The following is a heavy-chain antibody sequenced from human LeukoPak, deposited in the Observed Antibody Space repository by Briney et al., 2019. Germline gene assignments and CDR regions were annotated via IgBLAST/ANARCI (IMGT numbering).Heavy chain of an antibody. D-gene: IGHD4-17*01. CDR2: IYPGDSDT. CDR3: ARLAPVTGGGY. CDR1: GYNFTSYW. J-gene: IGHJ4*02. V-gene: IGHV5-51*01. Sequence: PGGALEISCKGSGYNFTSYWIGWGRQVPGKGLEGRGIIYPGDSDTIYSPSCEGQVTISADKSISTAYLQWSSLKPSDTAMYYCARLAPVTGGGYWGQGTLVTVSS.